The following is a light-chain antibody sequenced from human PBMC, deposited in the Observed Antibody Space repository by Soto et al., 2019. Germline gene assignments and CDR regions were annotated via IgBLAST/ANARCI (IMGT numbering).Light chain of an antibody. CDR1: QSLSSNF. V-gene: IGKV3-20*01. Sequence: EIVLTQSPGTLSLFPGDRATLSCRASQSLSSNFLAWYQQKPGQAPRLLIYGASRRATDIPDRFSGSGSLTDFDLTITRLEPADFAVYFCQQYDTFPRTFGQGTKVEIQ. CDR3: QQYDTFPRT. CDR2: GAS. J-gene: IGKJ1*01.